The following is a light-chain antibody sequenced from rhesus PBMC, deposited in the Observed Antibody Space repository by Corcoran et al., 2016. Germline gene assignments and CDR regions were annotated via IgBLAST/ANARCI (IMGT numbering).Light chain of an antibody. CDR1: QGISSY. Sequence: DIQMTQSPSSLSASVGDTVTITCRASQGISSYLNWCQQKPGKAPKLLIYAASCLESGVPSRFSGSGSGTAFTLTISSLQPSDFATYYYLQHNSYPLTFSEGTKVEIK. CDR3: LQHNSYPLT. J-gene: IGKJ4*01. CDR2: AAS. V-gene: IGKV1-28*02.